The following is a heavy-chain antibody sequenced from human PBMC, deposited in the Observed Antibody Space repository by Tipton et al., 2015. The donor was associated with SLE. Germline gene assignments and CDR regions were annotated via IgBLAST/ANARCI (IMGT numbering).Heavy chain of an antibody. J-gene: IGHJ4*02. CDR1: GFTFSSYW. V-gene: IGHV3-7*01. Sequence: GSLRLSCAASGFTFSSYWMSWVRQAPGKGLEWVANIKQDGSEKYYVDSVKGRFTISRDNAKNSLYLQMNSLRAEDTAVYYCAKVAIAAAGTVYFDYWGQGTLVTVSS. D-gene: IGHD6-13*01. CDR2: IKQDGSEK. CDR3: AKVAIAAAGTVYFDY.